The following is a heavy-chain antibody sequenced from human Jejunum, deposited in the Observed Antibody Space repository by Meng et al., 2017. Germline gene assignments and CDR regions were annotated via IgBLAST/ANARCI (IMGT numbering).Heavy chain of an antibody. CDR1: GGSVSRAGYQ. J-gene: IGHJ4*02. CDR3: ARDHMGSLDY. CDR2: AST. V-gene: IGHV4-61*08. Sequence: LQESAPGLVRPSETLSRLCTVSGGSVSRAGYQWGWIRQPPGKGLEWIGYASTNYNPSLKSRVTISLDTSRNQFSLSLSSVTAADTAVYYCARDHMGSLDYWGQGILVTVSS. D-gene: IGHD1-26*01.